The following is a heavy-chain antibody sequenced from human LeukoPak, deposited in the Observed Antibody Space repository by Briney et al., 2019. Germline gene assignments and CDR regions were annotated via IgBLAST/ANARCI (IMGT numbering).Heavy chain of an antibody. J-gene: IGHJ6*03. CDR1: GFTFDDSV. D-gene: IGHD2-2*03. CDR3: VRDGRKSRVVDIVRKKETGYYYYMDV. V-gene: IGHV3-20*04. CDR2: INWNGVST. Sequence: GPGGSLRLSCAASGFTFDDSVMSWVRQAPGKGLEWVSSINWNGVSTGYADSVKGRFTISRDNAKNSLYLQMNSLRAEDTAVFSCVRDGRKSRVVDIVRKKETGYYYYMDVWGKGTTVTVSS.